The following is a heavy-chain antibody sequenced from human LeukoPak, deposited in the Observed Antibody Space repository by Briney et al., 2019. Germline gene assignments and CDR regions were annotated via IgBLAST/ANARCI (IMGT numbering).Heavy chain of an antibody. Sequence: SQTLSLTCTVSGGSISSGGYYWSWIRQPPGKGLEWIGYIYHSGSTYYNPSLKSRVTISVDRSKNQFSLKLSSVTAADTAVYYCARIVGATPSYYYYYYMDVWGKGTTVTVSS. D-gene: IGHD1-26*01. V-gene: IGHV4-30-2*01. CDR2: IYHSGST. CDR1: GGSISSGGYY. J-gene: IGHJ6*03. CDR3: ARIVGATPSYYYYYYMDV.